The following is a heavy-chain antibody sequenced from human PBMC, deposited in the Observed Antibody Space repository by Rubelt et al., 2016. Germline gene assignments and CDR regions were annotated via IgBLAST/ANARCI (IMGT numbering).Heavy chain of an antibody. V-gene: IGHV4-39*01. CDR2: TQYSGST. D-gene: IGHD5-18*01. Sequence: QLQLQESGPGLVKPSETPSLTCTVSGASISSRSYFWGWIRQPPGKGLEWIGSTQYSGSTYYNAVLKSRATISVDTSKNQFSLKLGSVTAADTAVYYCARHPTALDIYYFDYWGQGTLVTVAS. CDR3: ARHPTALDIYYFDY. CDR1: GASISSRSYF. J-gene: IGHJ4*02.